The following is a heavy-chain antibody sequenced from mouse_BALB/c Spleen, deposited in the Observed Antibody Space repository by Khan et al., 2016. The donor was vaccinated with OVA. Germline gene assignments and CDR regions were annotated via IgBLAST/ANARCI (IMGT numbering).Heavy chain of an antibody. Sequence: QVQLKESGPGLVAPSQSLSITCTVSGFSLTSYGVHWVRQPPGKGLEWLGVIWAGGSTNYNSALMSRLRISKDNSKSQVFLKMSSLQTDDTAMYYCDRDRSGGNLYYAMDYWGQGTSVTVSS. CDR2: IWAGGST. D-gene: IGHD1-1*02. CDR3: DRDRSGGNLYYAMDY. V-gene: IGHV2-9*02. J-gene: IGHJ4*01. CDR1: GFSLTSYG.